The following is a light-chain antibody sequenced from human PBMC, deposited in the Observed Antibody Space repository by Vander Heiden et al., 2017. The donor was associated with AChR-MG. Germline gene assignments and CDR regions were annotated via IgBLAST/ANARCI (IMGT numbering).Light chain of an antibody. V-gene: IGKV1-5*03. CDR3: QQYDIYST. CDR2: KAS. J-gene: IGKJ1*01. CDR1: QNINSR. Sequence: DIQMTYSPSVLAAAGGGRVTITCRASQNINSRLAWYQQKPGKAPKLLIYKASTLETGVPSRFSGSGSGTEFTFTISSLQPDDFATYYCQQYDIYSTFGQGTKVEIK.